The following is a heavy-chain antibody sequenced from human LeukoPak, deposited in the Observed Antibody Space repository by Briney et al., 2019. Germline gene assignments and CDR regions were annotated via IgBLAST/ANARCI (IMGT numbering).Heavy chain of an antibody. CDR2: IWFDGTNK. J-gene: IGHJ6*03. Sequence: GGSLRLPCTASGFTFGDYAMSWVRQAPGKGLEWVAVIWFDGTNKFYADSVKGRFTVSRDNSENILYLEMTSLRVEDTAVYYCARRLRGSYGMDVWGKGTTVIVSS. CDR1: GFTFGDYA. D-gene: IGHD3-10*01. V-gene: IGHV3-33*01. CDR3: ARRLRGSYGMDV.